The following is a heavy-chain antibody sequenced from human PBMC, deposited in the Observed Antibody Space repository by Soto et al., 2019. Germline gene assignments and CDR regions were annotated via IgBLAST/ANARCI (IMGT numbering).Heavy chain of an antibody. Sequence: ASVKVSCKASGYTFTSYGISWVRQAPGQGLEWMGWISAYNGNTNYAQKLQGRVTMTTDTSTSTAYMELRSLRSDDTAVYYCARDSTSIAASDAFDIWGQGTMVTVSS. CDR2: ISAYNGNT. CDR1: GYTFTSYG. CDR3: ARDSTSIAASDAFDI. V-gene: IGHV1-18*01. J-gene: IGHJ3*02. D-gene: IGHD6-6*01.